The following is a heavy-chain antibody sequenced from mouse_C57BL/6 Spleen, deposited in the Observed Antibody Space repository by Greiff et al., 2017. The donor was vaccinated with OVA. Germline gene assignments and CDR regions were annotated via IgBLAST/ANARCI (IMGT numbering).Heavy chain of an antibody. V-gene: IGHV1-78*01. Sequence: QVQLQQSDAELVKPGASVKISCKVSGYTFTDHTIHWMKQRPEQGLEWIGYIYPRDGSTTYNEKFKGKATLTADKSSSTAYMPLNSLTSADSAVFFGARRALSGGFAYWGQGTLVTVSA. D-gene: IGHD1-3*01. CDR2: IYPRDGST. CDR1: GYTFTDHT. CDR3: ARRALSGGFAY. J-gene: IGHJ3*01.